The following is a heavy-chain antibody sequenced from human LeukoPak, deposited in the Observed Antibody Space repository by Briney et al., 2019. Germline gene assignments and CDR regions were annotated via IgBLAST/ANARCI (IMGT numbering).Heavy chain of an antibody. D-gene: IGHD2-2*01. J-gene: IGHJ6*04. CDR3: ARDPALVPAAASCMDV. Sequence: ASVKVSCKASGYTFTGYYMHWVRQAPGQGLEWMGWINPSSGGTNYAQKFQGRVTMTRDTSISTAYMELSRLRSDDTAVYYCARDPALVPAAASCMDVWGKGTTVTVSP. CDR2: INPSSGGT. CDR1: GYTFTGYY. V-gene: IGHV1-2*02.